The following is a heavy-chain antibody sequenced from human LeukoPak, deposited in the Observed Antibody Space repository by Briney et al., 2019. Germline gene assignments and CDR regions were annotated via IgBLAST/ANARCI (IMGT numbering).Heavy chain of an antibody. D-gene: IGHD3-3*01. Sequence: PSETLSLTCTVSGGSISSYYWSWIRQPPGKGREWIGYIYYSGSTNYNPSLTSRVTISVDTSKNQFSLNLSSVTAADTAVYYCARVGARGPRRAFDIWGQGTMVTVSS. CDR2: IYYSGST. CDR3: ARVGARGPRRAFDI. J-gene: IGHJ3*02. V-gene: IGHV4-59*01. CDR1: GGSISSYY.